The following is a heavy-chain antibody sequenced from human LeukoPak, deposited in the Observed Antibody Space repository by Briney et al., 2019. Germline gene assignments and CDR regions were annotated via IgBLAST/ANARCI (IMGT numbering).Heavy chain of an antibody. CDR1: GGTFSSYA. CDR3: ARARIVVVPAATYPHYYYYYGMDV. CDR2: IIPIFGTA. D-gene: IGHD2-2*01. V-gene: IGHV1-69*13. J-gene: IGHJ6*02. Sequence: SVKVSCKASGGTFSSYAISRVRQAPGQGLEWMGGIIPIFGTANYAQKFQGRVTITADESTSTAYMELSSLRSEDTAVYYCARARIVVVPAATYPHYYYYYGMDVWGQGTTVTVSS.